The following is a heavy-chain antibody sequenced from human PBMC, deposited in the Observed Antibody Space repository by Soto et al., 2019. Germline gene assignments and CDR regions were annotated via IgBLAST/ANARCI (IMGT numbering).Heavy chain of an antibody. CDR2: ISGYNANT. V-gene: IGHV1-18*01. CDR3: ARYFWSGRFPYHFDF. CDR1: GYTFNSFG. Sequence: QVQLVQSGPEVKKPGASVKVSCKGSGYTFNSFGISWVRQAPGQGLEWMGWISGYNANTKYAQKLQGRVPMTTARLPSTASMERRTLRSDDPAVYYCARYFWSGRFPYHFDFWGQGTLVTVSS. J-gene: IGHJ4*02. D-gene: IGHD3-3*01.